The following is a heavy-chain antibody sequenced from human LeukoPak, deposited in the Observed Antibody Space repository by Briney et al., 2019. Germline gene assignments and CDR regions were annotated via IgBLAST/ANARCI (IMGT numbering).Heavy chain of an antibody. D-gene: IGHD4/OR15-4a*01. Sequence: ASVNVSCKASGYTFTNYYMHWVRQAPGQGLEWMGMMNPSHGSTSYVQMLQGRVTMTRDTSTSTVYMELSSLTSDDTAVYYCERDRYGAYYFDYWGEGTLVTVSS. V-gene: IGHV1-46*01. CDR2: MNPSHGST. J-gene: IGHJ4*02. CDR3: ERDRYGAYYFDY. CDR1: GYTFTNYY.